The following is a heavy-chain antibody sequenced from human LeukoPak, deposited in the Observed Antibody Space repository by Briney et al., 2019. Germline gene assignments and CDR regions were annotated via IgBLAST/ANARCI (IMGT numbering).Heavy chain of an antibody. D-gene: IGHD2-2*01. CDR2: IYYSGST. J-gene: IGHJ5*02. CDR1: GGSISSSSYY. CDR3: ARHRSKYQLLLVWFDP. Sequence: SETLSLTCTVSGGSISSSSYYWGWIRQPPGKGQEWIGSIYYSGSTYYNPSLKSRVTISVDTSKNQFSLKLSSVTAADTAVYYCARHRSKYQLLLVWFDPWGQGTLVTVSS. V-gene: IGHV4-39*01.